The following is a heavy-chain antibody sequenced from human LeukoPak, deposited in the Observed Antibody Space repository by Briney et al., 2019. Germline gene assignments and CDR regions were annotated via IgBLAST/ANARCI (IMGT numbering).Heavy chain of an antibody. CDR2: ISGSGGST. CDR3: AKEMSTWDY. Sequence: GGSLRLSCAASGFTFSSYAMSWVRKAPGKGLEWVSTISGSGGSTHYADSVKGRFTISRDNSENTLYLQVNSLRAEDTAVYYCAKEMSTWDYWGQGTLVTVSS. J-gene: IGHJ4*02. CDR1: GFTFSSYA. V-gene: IGHV3-23*01.